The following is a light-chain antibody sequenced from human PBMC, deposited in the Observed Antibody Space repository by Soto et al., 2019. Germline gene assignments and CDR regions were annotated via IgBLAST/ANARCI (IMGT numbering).Light chain of an antibody. J-gene: IGKJ1*01. CDR1: QSVSSSY. CDR2: GAS. Sequence: IVWTQSPGILSLSPGERATLSCRASQSVSSSYLAWYQQKPGQAPRLLIYGASSRATGIPDRFSGSGSGADFTLTFSRLEPEDFAVYYCHQYGSSPRTFGQGTKVEI. V-gene: IGKV3-20*01. CDR3: HQYGSSPRT.